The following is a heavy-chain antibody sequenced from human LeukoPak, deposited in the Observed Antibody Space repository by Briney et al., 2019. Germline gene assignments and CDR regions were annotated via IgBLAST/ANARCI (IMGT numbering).Heavy chain of an antibody. CDR1: GYTFTGYY. D-gene: IGHD6-13*01. CDR3: AREASSSWSNWFDP. V-gene: IGHV1-2*02. J-gene: IGHJ5*02. CDR2: INPNSGGT. Sequence: ASVKVSCKASGYTFTGYYMHWVRQAPGQGFEWMGWINPNSGGTNYAQKFQGRVTMTRDTSISTAYMELSRLRSDDTAVYYCAREASSSWSNWFDPWGQGTLVTVSS.